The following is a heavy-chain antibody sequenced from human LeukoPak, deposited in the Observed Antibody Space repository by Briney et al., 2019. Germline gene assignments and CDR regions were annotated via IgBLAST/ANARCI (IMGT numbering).Heavy chain of an antibody. Sequence: GGSLRLSCAASGFTFDTYAMHWVRQAPGKGLEWVAVITYDGSDKYYADSVKGRFTISRDNSKNTVYLQMNGLRAEDTAVYYCARVPYGSGTYTDYWGRGTLVTVSS. J-gene: IGHJ4*02. CDR1: GFTFDTYA. CDR3: ARVPYGSGTYTDY. CDR2: ITYDGSDK. D-gene: IGHD3-10*01. V-gene: IGHV3-30-3*01.